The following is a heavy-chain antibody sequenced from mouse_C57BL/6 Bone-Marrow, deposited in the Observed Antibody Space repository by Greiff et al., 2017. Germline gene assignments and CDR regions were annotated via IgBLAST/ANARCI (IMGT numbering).Heavy chain of an antibody. D-gene: IGHD1-1*01. CDR1: EYEFPSHD. CDR3: ARHITTVVARYFDV. CDR2: INSDGGST. Sequence: EVQLQESGGGLVQPGESLKLSCESNEYEFPSHDMSWVRQTPEKRLELVAAINSDGGSTYYPDTMERRFIISRDNTKKTLYLQMSSLRSEDTAWDYCARHITTVVARYFDVWGTGTTVTVSS. V-gene: IGHV5-2*01. J-gene: IGHJ1*03.